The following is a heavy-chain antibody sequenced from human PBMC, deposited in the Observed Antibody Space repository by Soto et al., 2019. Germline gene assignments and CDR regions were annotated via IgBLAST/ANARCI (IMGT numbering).Heavy chain of an antibody. D-gene: IGHD5-18*01. V-gene: IGHV5-10-1*01. CDR3: ASYTAMVTSLDY. CDR2: IDPSDSYT. J-gene: IGHJ4*02. Sequence: GESLKISCKGSGYSFTSYWISWVRQMPGKGLEWMGRIDPSDSYTNYSPSSQGHVTISADKSISTAYLQWSSLKASDTAMYYCASYTAMVTSLDYWGQGTLVTVSS. CDR1: GYSFTSYW.